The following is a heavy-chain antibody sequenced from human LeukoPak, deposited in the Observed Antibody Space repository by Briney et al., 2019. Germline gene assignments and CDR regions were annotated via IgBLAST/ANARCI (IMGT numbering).Heavy chain of an antibody. CDR1: GGSISSYY. D-gene: IGHD4-17*01. J-gene: IGHJ4*02. CDR3: ARQGDYGDPFDY. Sequence: PSETLSLTCTVSGGSISSYYWSWIRRPPGKGLEWIGYIYYSGSTNYNPSLKSRVTISVDTSKNQFSLKLSSVTAADTAVYYCARQGDYGDPFDYWGQGTLVTVSS. CDR2: IYYSGST. V-gene: IGHV4-59*08.